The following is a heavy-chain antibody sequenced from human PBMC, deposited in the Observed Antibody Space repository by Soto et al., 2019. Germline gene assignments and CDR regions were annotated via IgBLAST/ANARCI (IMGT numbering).Heavy chain of an antibody. V-gene: IGHV3-33*01. CDR2: LWYDGSRE. CDR3: ARVPRFDTWYFDY. Sequence: QVQLVESGGGVVQPGRSLRLSCAASGFSVNTHVIHWIRQAPGNGLEWVAVLWYDGSREYYADSVKGRFTISRDNFKNMMYLQMDNLRVEDTAVYYCARVPRFDTWYFDYWGQGTLATVSS. CDR1: GFSVNTHV. D-gene: IGHD2-2*02. J-gene: IGHJ4*02.